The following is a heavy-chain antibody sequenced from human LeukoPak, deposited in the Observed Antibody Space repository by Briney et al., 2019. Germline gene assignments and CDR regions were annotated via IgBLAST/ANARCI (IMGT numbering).Heavy chain of an antibody. J-gene: IGHJ4*02. CDR2: MYSTGSN. V-gene: IGHV4-4*07. CDR3: AREPTSGREPTSGRPLDY. D-gene: IGHD5-12*01. CDR1: GGTISGYF. Sequence: SETLTLTCTVSGGTISGYFWTWVRQPAGKGLEWIASMYSTGSNNYNPSLKSRGTMSLDTSKNHFSLNLTSVTAADTAVYYCAREPTSGREPTSGRPLDYWGQGTLVTVSS.